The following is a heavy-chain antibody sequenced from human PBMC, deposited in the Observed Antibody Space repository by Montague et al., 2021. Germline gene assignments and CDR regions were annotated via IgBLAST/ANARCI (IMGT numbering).Heavy chain of an antibody. CDR3: ARRSSTWPLYYFDY. D-gene: IGHD6-13*01. Sequence: QSGAEVKKPGESLRISCKASGYSFAPYWIGWVRQMPGKGLEWMRIIFPDDSDTKYSPSFQGQVNISADKSISTAYLQWTSLKASDSAMYYCARRSSTWPLYYFDYWGQGTLVIVSS. CDR2: IFPDDSDT. J-gene: IGHJ4*02. CDR1: GYSFAPYW. V-gene: IGHV5-51*01.